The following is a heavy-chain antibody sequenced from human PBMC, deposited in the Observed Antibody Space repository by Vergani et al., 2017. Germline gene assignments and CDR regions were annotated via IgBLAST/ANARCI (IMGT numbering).Heavy chain of an antibody. J-gene: IGHJ4*02. V-gene: IGHV3-9*01. CDR1: GFTFDDYA. CDR3: AKEYSSSHEDY. Sequence: EVQLVESGGGLVQPGRSLRLSCAASGFTFDDYAMHWVRQAPGKCLEWVSGISWNSGSIGYADSVKGRFTISRDNAKNSLYLQMNSLRAEDTALYYCAKEYSSSHEDYWGQGTLVTVSS. D-gene: IGHD6-6*01. CDR2: ISWNSGSI.